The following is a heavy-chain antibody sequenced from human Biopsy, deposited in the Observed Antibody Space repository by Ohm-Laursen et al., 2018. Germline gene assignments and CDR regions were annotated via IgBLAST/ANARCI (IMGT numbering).Heavy chain of an antibody. V-gene: IGHV4-4*07. CDR1: GGSVDDYF. Sequence: SETLSLTCSVSGGSVDDYFWNWIRQPAGKGLEWIGRIYSTGRSSAYHPSFQSRVTMSLDTSNKQFSLKLTSVTAADTAVYYCARTPGMAVAGRFFDLWGRGTLVTVSS. D-gene: IGHD6-19*01. J-gene: IGHJ2*01. CDR3: ARTPGMAVAGRFFDL. CDR2: IYSTGRSS.